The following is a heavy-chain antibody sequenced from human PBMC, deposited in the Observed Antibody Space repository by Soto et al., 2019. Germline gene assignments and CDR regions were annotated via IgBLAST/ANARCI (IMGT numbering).Heavy chain of an antibody. CDR2: IIPIFGTT. Sequence: QVQLVQSGAEVKKPGSSVKVSCKASGGTFSSYGIAWVRQAPGQGLEWMGGIIPIFGTTNYAQKFQGRVTITADESKSTAYMEVSSLRSEDTAVYYCARVLHSSGYYFDWYFNLWGRGTLVTVSS. J-gene: IGHJ2*01. CDR3: ARVLHSSGYYFDWYFNL. V-gene: IGHV1-69*12. D-gene: IGHD3-22*01. CDR1: GGTFSSYG.